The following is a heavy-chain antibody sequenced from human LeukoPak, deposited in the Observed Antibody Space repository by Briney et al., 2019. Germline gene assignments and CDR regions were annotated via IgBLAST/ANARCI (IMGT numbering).Heavy chain of an antibody. V-gene: IGHV5-51*01. Sequence: GESLKISCKGSGYRFTSYWIGWVRQMPGKGLEWMGIISPDDSDTRYSPSFQGQVTISADKSISTAYLQWSSLKASDTAMYYCARAVGRIGDYFDYWGQGTLVTVSS. CDR3: ARAVGRIGDYFDY. CDR1: GYRFTSYW. J-gene: IGHJ4*02. CDR2: ISPDDSDT. D-gene: IGHD3-10*01.